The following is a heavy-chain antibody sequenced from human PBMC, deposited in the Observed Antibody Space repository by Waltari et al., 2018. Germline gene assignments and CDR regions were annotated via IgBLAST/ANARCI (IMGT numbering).Heavy chain of an antibody. CDR3: ARHCGGDCLHWYFDL. CDR1: GFTVNTHY. D-gene: IGHD2-21*01. V-gene: IGHV3-66*02. Sequence: ELQLVESGGCLVQPGGSLRLSCAASGFTVNTHYISWVRQAPGKGLEWVSIIYSRGATYYAESVKGRFTISRDNSNTLYLQMRSLRTEDTAVYYCARHCGGDCLHWYFDLWGRGTLVTVSS. J-gene: IGHJ2*01. CDR2: IYSRGAT.